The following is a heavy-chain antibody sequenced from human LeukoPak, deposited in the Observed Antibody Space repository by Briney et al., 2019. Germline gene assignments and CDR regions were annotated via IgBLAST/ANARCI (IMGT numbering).Heavy chain of an antibody. CDR3: AKGSLGRYSSGWYGTVFDY. CDR1: GFTFSNYI. D-gene: IGHD6-19*01. Sequence: GGSLRLSCAASGFTFSNYIMHWVRQAPGKGLDWVAVILEDGSYQFYADSVKGRFSISRDNSKNTLYLQMNSLRAEDTAVYYCAKGSLGRYSSGWYGTVFDYWGQGTLVTVSS. CDR2: ILEDGSYQ. V-gene: IGHV3-30*18. J-gene: IGHJ4*02.